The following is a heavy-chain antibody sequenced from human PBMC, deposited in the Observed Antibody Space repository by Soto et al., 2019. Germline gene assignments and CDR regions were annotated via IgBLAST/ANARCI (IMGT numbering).Heavy chain of an antibody. J-gene: IGHJ4*01. CDR3: ARDIGYGGN. CDR2: INPDGSIT. V-gene: IGHV3-74*01. D-gene: IGHD3-16*01. Sequence: EVQLVESGGGLVQPGGSLRLSCAASGFTFSTSWMHWVRQTPGKGLVWVSHINPDGSITNYADSAKGRFTISRDNAKNTLFLQMNNLIAEDPSLYFCARDIGYGGNWGHGTLVTVSS. CDR1: GFTFSTSW.